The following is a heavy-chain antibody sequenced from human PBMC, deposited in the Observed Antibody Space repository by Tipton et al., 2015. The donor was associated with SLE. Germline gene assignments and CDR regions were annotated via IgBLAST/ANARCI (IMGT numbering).Heavy chain of an antibody. CDR3: ARGMLTWRGAIVGVDV. J-gene: IGHJ6*02. D-gene: IGHD2-8*01. V-gene: IGHV4-59*01. Sequence: TLSLTCTVSGGSISGYYWSWIRQPPGKGLEWIGYIYYSGSTNYNPSLKSRVTISVDTSKNHFSLKLSSVTAADTAVYYCARGMLTWRGAIVGVDVWGQGTTVNVSS. CDR1: GGSISGYY. CDR2: IYYSGST.